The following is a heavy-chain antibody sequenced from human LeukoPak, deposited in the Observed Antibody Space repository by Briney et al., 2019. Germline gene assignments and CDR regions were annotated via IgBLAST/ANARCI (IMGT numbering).Heavy chain of an antibody. CDR3: AREGFSNSPLDY. V-gene: IGHV3-72*01. CDR2: TRNKANSYTT. J-gene: IGHJ4*02. CDR1: GFTFSDHY. D-gene: IGHD4-11*01. Sequence: GGSLRLSCAASGFTFSDHYMDWVRQAPGKGLEWVGRTRNKANSYTTEYAASVRGRSTISRDDSKNSLYLQMNSLKIEDTAVYYCAREGFSNSPLDYWGQGTLVTVSS.